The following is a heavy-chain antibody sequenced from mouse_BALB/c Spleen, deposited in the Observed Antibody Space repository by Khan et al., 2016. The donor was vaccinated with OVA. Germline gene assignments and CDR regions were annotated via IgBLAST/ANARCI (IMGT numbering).Heavy chain of an antibody. V-gene: IGHV3-2*02. CDR2: ISYSGRA. Sequence: EVQLQESGPGLVKPSQSLSLTCTVAGYSITSDYAWNWIRQFPGNKLEWMGYISYSGRASYHPSLTSRISITRDPSKNQFFLQLNSVTTEDTATYYCARSVTITTVVATDFDYWGQGTTLTVSS. CDR1: GYSITSDYA. D-gene: IGHD1-1*01. CDR3: ARSVTITTVVATDFDY. J-gene: IGHJ2*01.